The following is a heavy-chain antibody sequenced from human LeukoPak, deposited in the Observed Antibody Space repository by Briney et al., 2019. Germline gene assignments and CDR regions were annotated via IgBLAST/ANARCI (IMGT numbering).Heavy chain of an antibody. D-gene: IGHD6-6*01. CDR2: VYHGGSS. V-gene: IGHV4-38-2*02. Sequence: ASETLSLTCTVSGYSISSGFYWGWIRQPPGKGLEWIGNVYHGGSSYYNPSLKSRVTISVDTSKNQFSLNLYSVTAADTAVYYCARRVGSSDCFDYWGQGTLVTVSS. CDR1: GYSISSGFY. J-gene: IGHJ4*02. CDR3: ARRVGSSDCFDY.